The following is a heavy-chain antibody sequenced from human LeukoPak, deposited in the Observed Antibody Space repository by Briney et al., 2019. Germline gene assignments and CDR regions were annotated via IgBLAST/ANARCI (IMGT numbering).Heavy chain of an antibody. J-gene: IGHJ4*02. V-gene: IGHV3-7*01. CDR2: IKQDGSEK. CDR3: ARVLTPSHDYGDSGVDYFDY. Sequence: GGSLRLSCAASGFTFSSYWMIWVRQAPGKGLEWVANIKQDGSEKYYVDSVKGRFTISRDNAKNSLYLQMNSLRAEDTAVYYCARVLTPSHDYGDSGVDYFDYWGQGTLVTVSS. CDR1: GFTFSSYW. D-gene: IGHD4-17*01.